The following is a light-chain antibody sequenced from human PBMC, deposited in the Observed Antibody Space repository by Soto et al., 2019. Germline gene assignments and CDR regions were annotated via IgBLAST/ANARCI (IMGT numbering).Light chain of an antibody. V-gene: IGKV3-20*01. J-gene: IGKJ5*01. CDR3: QQYGSSPIT. CDR1: QSVSNN. Sequence: EIVMTQSPATLSVSPVERATLSCMASQSVSNNLAWYQQKRGQAPRLLMYGASTRATGIPDRFSGTVSGTDFTLTISRLEPEDFAVYYCQQYGSSPITFGQGTRLEIK. CDR2: GAS.